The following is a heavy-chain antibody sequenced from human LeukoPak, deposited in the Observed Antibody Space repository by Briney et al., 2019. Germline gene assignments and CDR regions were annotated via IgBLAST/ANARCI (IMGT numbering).Heavy chain of an antibody. J-gene: IGHJ6*02. Sequence: PGRSLRLSCAASGFTFSSYAMHWVRQAPGQGLEWMGWISGYNGNTKYAQKVQGRVTMTTDTSTSTAYMELRSLRSDDTAVYYCARGYSYGSDYYYGMDVWGQGTTVTVSS. D-gene: IGHD5-18*01. CDR3: ARGYSYGSDYYYGMDV. CDR1: GFTFSSYA. CDR2: ISGYNGNT. V-gene: IGHV1-18*01.